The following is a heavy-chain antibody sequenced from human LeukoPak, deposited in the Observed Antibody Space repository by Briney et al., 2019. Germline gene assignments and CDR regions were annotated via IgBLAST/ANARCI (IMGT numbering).Heavy chain of an antibody. Sequence: PGGSLRLSCAASGFTFSSYWMHWVRQPPGKGLVWVSRITSDGSSTSYADSVKGRFTISRDNAKNTLYLQMNSLRAEDRAVYYCARGNDHASDIWGQGTMVTVSS. D-gene: IGHD2-8*01. CDR3: ARGNDHASDI. CDR1: GFTFSSYW. CDR2: ITSDGSST. V-gene: IGHV3-74*01. J-gene: IGHJ3*02.